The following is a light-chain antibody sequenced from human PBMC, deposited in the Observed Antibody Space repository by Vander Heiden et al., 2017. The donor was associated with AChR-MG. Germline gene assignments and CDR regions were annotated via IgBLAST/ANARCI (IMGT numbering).Light chain of an antibody. Sequence: QSVLTQPPSASGTPRQRVTISCSGSSSNIGSNYVYWYQQLPGTAPKLLIYRNNQRPSGVPDRLSGSKSDTSASLAISRLRSEDEADYYCAAWDDSLSVVVFGGGTKLTVL. CDR1: SSNIGSNY. J-gene: IGLJ3*02. CDR3: AAWDDSLSVVV. V-gene: IGLV1-47*01. CDR2: RNN.